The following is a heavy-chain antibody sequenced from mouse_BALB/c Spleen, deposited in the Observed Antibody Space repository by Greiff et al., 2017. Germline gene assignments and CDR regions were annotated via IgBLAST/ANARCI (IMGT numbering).Heavy chain of an antibody. Sequence: EVHLVESGGGLVQPGGSLKLSCAASGFTFSSYGMSWVRQTPDKRLELVATINSNGGSTYYPDSVKGRFTISRDNAKNTLYLQMSSLKSEDTAMYYCARPYYYGSSAYYAMDYWGQGTSVTVSS. V-gene: IGHV5-6-3*01. D-gene: IGHD1-1*01. J-gene: IGHJ4*01. CDR1: GFTFSSYG. CDR2: INSNGGST. CDR3: ARPYYYGSSAYYAMDY.